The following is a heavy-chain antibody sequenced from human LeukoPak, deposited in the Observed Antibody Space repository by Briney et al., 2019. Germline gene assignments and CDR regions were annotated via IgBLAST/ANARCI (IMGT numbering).Heavy chain of an antibody. CDR2: ISYDGSNK. D-gene: IGHD3-9*01. CDR3: AKDGRYFDWPVFDY. J-gene: IGHJ4*02. V-gene: IGHV3-30*18. Sequence: GGSLRLSCAASGFTFSSYGMHWVRRAPGKGLEWVAVISYDGSNKYYADSVKGRFTISRDNSKNTLYLQMNSLRAEDTAVYYCAKDGRYFDWPVFDYWGQGTLVTVSS. CDR1: GFTFSSYG.